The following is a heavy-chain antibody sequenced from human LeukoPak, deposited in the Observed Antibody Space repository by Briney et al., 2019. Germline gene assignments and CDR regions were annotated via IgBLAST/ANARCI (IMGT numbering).Heavy chain of an antibody. CDR3: ASGFDSVVVGLYNWLDS. Sequence: PGGSLRLSCAASGLTFSNNAMTWVRQAPGKGLEWVSSISGSGGDTYYADSVQRRFAISRDNYRANLYLQMSSLRAEDTAIYYCASGFDSVVVGLYNWLDSWGQGTLVTVSS. CDR2: ISGSGGDT. J-gene: IGHJ5*01. V-gene: IGHV3-23*01. CDR1: GLTFSNNA. D-gene: IGHD2-15*01.